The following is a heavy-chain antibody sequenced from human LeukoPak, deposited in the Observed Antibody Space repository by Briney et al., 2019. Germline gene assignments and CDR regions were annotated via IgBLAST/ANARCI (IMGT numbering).Heavy chain of an antibody. CDR2: ISYDGSNK. CDR1: GFTFSSYG. D-gene: IGHD2-2*01. J-gene: IGHJ4*02. Sequence: PGGSLRLSCAASGFTFSSYGMHWVRQAPGKGLEWVALISYDGSNKYYADSVKGRFTISRDNSKNTLYLQMNSLRAEDTAVYYCARVDLDIAVVPAVYYFDYWGQGTLVTVS. V-gene: IGHV3-30*03. CDR3: ARVDLDIAVVPAVYYFDY.